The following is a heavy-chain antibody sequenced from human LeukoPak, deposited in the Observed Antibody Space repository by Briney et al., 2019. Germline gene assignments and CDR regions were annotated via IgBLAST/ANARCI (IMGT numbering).Heavy chain of an antibody. V-gene: IGHV5-51*01. Sequence: GESLKIFCKGSGYSFTSYWIGWVRQMPGKGLEWMGIIYPGDSDTRYSPSFQGQVTISADKSISTAYLQWSSLKASDTAMYYCARWPRGVSQQMVGLDYWGQGTLVTVSS. CDR2: IYPGDSDT. J-gene: IGHJ4*02. D-gene: IGHD6-13*01. CDR1: GYSFTSYW. CDR3: ARWPRGVSQQMVGLDY.